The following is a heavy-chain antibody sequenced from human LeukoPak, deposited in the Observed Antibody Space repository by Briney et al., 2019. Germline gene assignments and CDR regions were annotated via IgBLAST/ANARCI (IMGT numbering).Heavy chain of an antibody. J-gene: IGHJ4*02. CDR3: AGVLTTTVN. V-gene: IGHV3-20*04. D-gene: IGHD1-1*01. CDR2: INWSGGRT. Sequence: GGSLRPSCAASGFTFDDYGMCCGRQAPGKGLEWVSGINWSGGRTGYADSLKGRFTISRDNAKNTLYLQMNSLRDEDTALYYCAGVLTTTVNWGQGTLVTVSS. CDR1: GFTFDDYG.